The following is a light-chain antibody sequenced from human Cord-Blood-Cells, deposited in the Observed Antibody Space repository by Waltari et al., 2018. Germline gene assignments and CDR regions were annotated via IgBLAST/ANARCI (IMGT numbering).Light chain of an antibody. CDR1: TGSIASNY. CDR3: QSYDSSNWV. V-gene: IGLV6-57*01. J-gene: IGLJ3*02. Sequence: SASPVKPVTTSCTPSTGSIASNYVQSYTQHPGRSPTTVPYEDNQRTSGVPDRFSGSIDSSANSASLTISGLKAEDEADYYCQSYDSSNWVFGGGTKLTVL. CDR2: EDN.